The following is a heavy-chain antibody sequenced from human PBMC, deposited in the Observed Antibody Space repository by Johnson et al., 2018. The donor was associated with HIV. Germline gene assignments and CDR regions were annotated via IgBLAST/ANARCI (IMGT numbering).Heavy chain of an antibody. CDR1: GFTFSDHY. J-gene: IGHJ3*02. CDR2: SRNKANTYTT. Sequence: VHLVESGRGLVQSGGSLRLSCAASGFTFSDHYMDWVRQAPGKGLEWVGRSRNKANTYTTEYAASVKGRFTISRDDSKNTLYLQMNSLTTEDTAVYYCTTAIVIDAFDIWGQGTMVTVSS. V-gene: IGHV3-72*01. D-gene: IGHD3-16*02. CDR3: TTAIVIDAFDI.